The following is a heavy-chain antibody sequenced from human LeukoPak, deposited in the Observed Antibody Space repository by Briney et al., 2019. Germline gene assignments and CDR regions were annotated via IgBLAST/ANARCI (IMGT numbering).Heavy chain of an antibody. CDR1: GYTFIDYY. J-gene: IGHJ4*02. CDR3: ARDGLFASGVGATTGSDY. D-gene: IGHD1-26*01. CDR2: INPNSGGT. V-gene: IGHV1-2*02. Sequence: ASVKVSCKASGYTFIDYYMHWVRQALGQDLGWMAWINPNSGGTNYAQKFQGRVTMTRDTSVSTVYMELSRLTSDDTAVYYCARDGLFASGVGATTGSDYWGQGTLVTVSS.